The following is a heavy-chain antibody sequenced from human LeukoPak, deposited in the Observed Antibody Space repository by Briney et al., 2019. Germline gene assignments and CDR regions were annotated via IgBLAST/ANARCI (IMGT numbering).Heavy chain of an antibody. CDR2: IKQDGSEK. V-gene: IGHV3-7*01. Sequence: GGSLRLSCAASGFTFSSYWMSWVRQAPGKGLERVANIKQDGSEKYYVDSVKGRFTISRDNAKNSLYLQMNSLRAEDTAVYYCARLKLLWSNYFDYWGQGTLVTVSS. J-gene: IGHJ4*02. CDR1: GFTFSSYW. CDR3: ARLKLLWSNYFDY. D-gene: IGHD2-2*01.